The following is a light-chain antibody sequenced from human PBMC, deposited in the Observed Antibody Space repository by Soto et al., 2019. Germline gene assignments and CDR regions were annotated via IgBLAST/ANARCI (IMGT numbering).Light chain of an antibody. Sequence: EIVLTQSPASLSLSPGERATLSCRASQRVSSCLGWYQQKPGQAPRLLIYDASNRATGIPARFSGSGSGTDFTITISSLDPEDFAVYYCQQCSHWPFTFGPGAKVDIK. V-gene: IGKV3-11*01. CDR2: DAS. CDR3: QQCSHWPFT. CDR1: QRVSSC. J-gene: IGKJ3*01.